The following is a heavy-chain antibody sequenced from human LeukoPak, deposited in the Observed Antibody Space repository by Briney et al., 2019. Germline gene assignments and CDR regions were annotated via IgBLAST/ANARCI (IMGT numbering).Heavy chain of an antibody. Sequence: PGGSLRLSCAASGFTVSSNYMSWVRQAPGKGLEWVSVIYSGGSTYYADFVKGRFTISRDNSKNTLYLQMNSLRAEDTAVYYCAKDGSSSWYVDYWGQGTLVTVSS. D-gene: IGHD6-13*01. CDR3: AKDGSSSWYVDY. V-gene: IGHV3-53*01. J-gene: IGHJ4*02. CDR1: GFTVSSNY. CDR2: IYSGGST.